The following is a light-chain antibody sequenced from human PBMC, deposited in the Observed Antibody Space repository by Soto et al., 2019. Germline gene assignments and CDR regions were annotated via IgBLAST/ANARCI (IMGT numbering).Light chain of an antibody. CDR3: HQYGTLLRR. V-gene: IGKV1-5*01. J-gene: IGKJ4*02. Sequence: DIQMTQSPSTLSASVGGSVTITCRASQSISRWLAWYQQKPGRAPKILISDASSLESGVPSRFSGSGSGTEFTLTISSVQADGVAAYYSHQYGTLLRRFGGGTRLEIK. CDR1: QSISRW. CDR2: DAS.